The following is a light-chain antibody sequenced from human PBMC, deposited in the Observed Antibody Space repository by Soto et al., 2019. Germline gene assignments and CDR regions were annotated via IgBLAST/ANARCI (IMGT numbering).Light chain of an antibody. CDR2: EVS. J-gene: IGLJ3*02. V-gene: IGLV2-8*01. Sequence: QSALTQPPSASGSPGQSVTISCTGTSSDVGAYNYVSWYQQYPGKAPKLMIYEVSKRPSGVPDRFSGSTSGKTASLTVSGLQPEDEADYYRTSYAGRNIWVFGGGTKVTVL. CDR1: SSDVGAYNY. CDR3: TSYAGRNIWV.